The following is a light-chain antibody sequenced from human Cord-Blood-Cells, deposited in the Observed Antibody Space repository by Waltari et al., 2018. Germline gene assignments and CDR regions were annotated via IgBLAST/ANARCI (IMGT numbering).Light chain of an antibody. Sequence: SYVLTQPPSVSVAPGKTARITCGGNNIGSKSVHWYQQKPGQAPVLVIYYDSDRPSXXXXXXXXXXXXXXXXXXISRVEAGDEADYYCQVWDSSSDHPVFGGGTKLTVL. J-gene: IGLJ3*02. CDR2: YDS. V-gene: IGLV3-21*04. CDR1: NIGSKS. CDR3: QVWDSSSDHPV.